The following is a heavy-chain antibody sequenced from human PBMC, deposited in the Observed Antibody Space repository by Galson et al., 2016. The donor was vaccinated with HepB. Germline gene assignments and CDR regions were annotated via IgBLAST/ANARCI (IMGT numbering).Heavy chain of an antibody. V-gene: IGHV3-9*01. CDR2: ISWNSGHI. D-gene: IGHD3-10*01. CDR3: ARDTNAVGPYYFDS. J-gene: IGHJ4*02. Sequence: SLRLSCAASGFIFDDYALHWVRQAPGKGLEWVSVISWNSGHIGYADSVQGRFTISRDNTKNILYLQMSSLRADYTAFYFCARDTNAVGPYYFDSWGQGTLVTVSS. CDR1: GFIFDDYA.